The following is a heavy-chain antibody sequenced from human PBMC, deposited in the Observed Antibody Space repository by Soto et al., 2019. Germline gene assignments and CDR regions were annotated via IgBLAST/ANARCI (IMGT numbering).Heavy chain of an antibody. Sequence: QVQRQVSGPGLVKPSATLSLTCTVSDGSISSYYWSWIRQPPGKGLDWLGYSFYTGSTNHNPSLKSRVTISLDMSTNQFSLRLSSVTAADTVTYYCAKSRDGYNLNAIDDWGQGFLVTVSS. CDR1: DGSISSYY. V-gene: IGHV4-59*01. CDR2: SFYTGST. CDR3: AKSRDGYNLNAIDD. D-gene: IGHD5-12*01. J-gene: IGHJ4*02.